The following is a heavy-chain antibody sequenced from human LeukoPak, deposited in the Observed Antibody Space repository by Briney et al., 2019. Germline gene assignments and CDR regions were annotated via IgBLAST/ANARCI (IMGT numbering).Heavy chain of an antibody. CDR1: GGTFSSYA. J-gene: IGHJ5*02. D-gene: IGHD1-26*01. CDR2: IIPIFGIA. V-gene: IGHV1-69*04. Sequence: GASVKVSCKASGGTFSSYAISWVRQAPGQGLEWMGRIIPIFGIANYAQKFQGRVTITADKSTSTAYMELSSLRSEDTAVYYCARDAGPGGSYQEGWFDPWGQGTLVTVSS. CDR3: ARDAGPGGSYQEGWFDP.